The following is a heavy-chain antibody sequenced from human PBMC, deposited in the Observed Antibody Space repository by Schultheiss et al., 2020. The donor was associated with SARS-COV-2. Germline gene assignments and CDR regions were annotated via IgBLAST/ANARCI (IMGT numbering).Heavy chain of an antibody. V-gene: IGHV4-59*12. CDR3: AREGLGIVGATTGYLFDY. Sequence: SETLSLTCTVSGGSISSYYWSWIRQPPGKGLEWIGEINHSGSTNYNPSLKSRVTMSVDTSKNQFSLKLSSVTAADTAVYYCAREGLGIVGATTGYLFDYWGQGTLVTVSS. J-gene: IGHJ4*02. CDR1: GGSISSYY. CDR2: INHSGST. D-gene: IGHD1-26*01.